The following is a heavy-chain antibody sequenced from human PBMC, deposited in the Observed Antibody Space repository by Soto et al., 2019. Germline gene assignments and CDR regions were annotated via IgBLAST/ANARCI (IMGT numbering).Heavy chain of an antibody. D-gene: IGHD3-10*01. V-gene: IGHV3-30-3*01. J-gene: IGHJ6*02. CDR1: GFTFSSHA. Sequence: QVQLVESGGGVVQPGRSLRLSCAASGFTFSSHAMHWVRQAPGKGLEWVAVISFDGSKKYYADSVKGRFTISRENSKNTLYLQMNSLRVEDTAVFYCARARAPGPSMASFYFGRDVWGQGTTVTVSS. CDR3: ARARAPGPSMASFYFGRDV. CDR2: ISFDGSKK.